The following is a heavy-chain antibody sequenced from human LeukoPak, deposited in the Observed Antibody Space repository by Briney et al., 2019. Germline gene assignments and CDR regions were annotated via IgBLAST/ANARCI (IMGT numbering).Heavy chain of an antibody. D-gene: IGHD2-15*01. V-gene: IGHV4-39*01. J-gene: IGHJ3*02. CDR1: GGSISSSSYY. CDR3: ARSQYCSGGSCYSISGFDAFDI. CDR2: IYYSGST. Sequence: PSETLSLTCTVSGGSISSSSYYWGWIRQPPGRGLEWIGSIYYSGSTYYNPSLKSRVTISVDTSKNQFSLKLSSVTAADTAVYYCARSQYCSGGSCYSISGFDAFDIWGQGTMVTVSS.